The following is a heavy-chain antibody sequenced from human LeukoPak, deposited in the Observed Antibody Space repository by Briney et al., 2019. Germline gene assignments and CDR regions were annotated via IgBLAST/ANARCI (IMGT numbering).Heavy chain of an antibody. CDR3: AELGITMIGGV. D-gene: IGHD3-10*02. CDR2: ISSSSSYI. V-gene: IGHV3-21*01. CDR1: GFTFSSYE. J-gene: IGHJ6*04. Sequence: GGSPRLSCAASGFTFSSYEMNWVRQAPGKGLEWVSSISSSSSYIYYADSVKGRFTISRDNAKNSLYLQMNSLRAEDTAVYYCAELGITMIGGVWGKGTTVTISS.